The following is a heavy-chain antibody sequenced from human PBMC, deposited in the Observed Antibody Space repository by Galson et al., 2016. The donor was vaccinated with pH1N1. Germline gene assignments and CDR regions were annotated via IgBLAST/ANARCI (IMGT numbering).Heavy chain of an antibody. CDR3: VRGMHV. CDR1: GFTFTNHW. J-gene: IGHJ6*02. CDR2: INQDGTKK. Sequence: SLRLSCAASGFTFTNHWMLWVRQAPGKGLEWVANINQDGTKKHHVDSVKGRFTISRDNAKNSLYLQMSSLRAEDTGVDYCVRGMHVWGQGTTVTVSS. V-gene: IGHV3-7*01.